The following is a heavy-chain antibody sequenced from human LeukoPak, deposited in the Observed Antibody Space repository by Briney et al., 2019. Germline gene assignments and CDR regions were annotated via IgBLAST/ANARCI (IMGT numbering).Heavy chain of an antibody. CDR3: AKGTQPYGDYFP. CDR1: GYTFTSYA. D-gene: IGHD4-17*01. CDR2: INAGNGNT. J-gene: IGHJ5*02. Sequence: ASVKVSCKASGYTFTSYAMHWVRQAPGQRLEWMGWINAGNGNTKYSQKFQGRVTITRDTSASTAYMELSSLRAEDTAVYYCAKGTQPYGDYFPWGQGTLVTVSS. V-gene: IGHV1-3*01.